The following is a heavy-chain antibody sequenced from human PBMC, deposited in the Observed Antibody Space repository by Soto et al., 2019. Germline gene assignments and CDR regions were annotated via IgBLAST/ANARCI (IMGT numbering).Heavy chain of an antibody. CDR2: IDHNGHT. V-gene: IGHV4-34*01. D-gene: IGHD3-10*01. CDR3: APYGSGIYYISRDQY. J-gene: IGHJ4*02. CDR1: GGSFSGYC. Sequence: QVQLQQWGAGLLKPSETLSLTCAVYGGSFSGYCWSWIRQSPGKGLEWIGEIDHNGHTNYNPSLKSRVTISVDKSKNQFSLSLSSTTAADTATYYCAPYGSGIYYISRDQYWGQGTLVTVSS.